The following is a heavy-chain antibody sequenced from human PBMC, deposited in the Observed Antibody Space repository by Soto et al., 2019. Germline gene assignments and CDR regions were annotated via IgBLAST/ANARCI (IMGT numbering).Heavy chain of an antibody. CDR2: IYSAGSGGST. D-gene: IGHD1-1*01. CDR1: GFTVSSYY. CDR3: AKDGISEIYYFDY. J-gene: IGHJ4*02. V-gene: IGHV3-23*03. Sequence: GGSLRLSCAASGFTVSSYYMSWVRQAPGKGLEWVSVIYSAGSGGSTYYADSVKGRFTISRDNSKNTLYLQMNSLRAEDTAVYFCAKDGISEIYYFDYWGQGTLVTVSS.